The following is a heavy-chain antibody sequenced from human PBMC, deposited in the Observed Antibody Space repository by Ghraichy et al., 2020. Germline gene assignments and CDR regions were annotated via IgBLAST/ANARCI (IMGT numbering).Heavy chain of an antibody. D-gene: IGHD3-10*01. CDR2: INNSGGST. Sequence: GGSLRLSCAASGFTFSSYAMSWVRQAPGKGLEWVSEINNSGGSTNYADSVKGRFTISRDNSKNTLYLQMNSLRAADTAVYYCAKDRGNYYDAFDIWGQGTMVTVSP. J-gene: IGHJ3*02. V-gene: IGHV3-23*01. CDR1: GFTFSSYA. CDR3: AKDRGNYYDAFDI.